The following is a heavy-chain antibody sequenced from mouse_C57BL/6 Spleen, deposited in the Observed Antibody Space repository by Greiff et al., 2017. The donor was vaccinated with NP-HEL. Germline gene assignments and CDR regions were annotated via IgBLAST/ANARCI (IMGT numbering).Heavy chain of an antibody. CDR1: GYTFTDYN. CDR2: INPNNGGT. Sequence: EVQLQQSGPELVKPGASVKMSCKASGYTFTDYNMHWVKQSHGKSLEWIGYINPNNGGTSYNQKFKGKATLTVNKSSSRAYMELRSLTSEDSAVYYCAREGITTVVGRTWFAYWGQGTLVTVSA. J-gene: IGHJ3*01. V-gene: IGHV1-22*01. D-gene: IGHD1-1*01. CDR3: AREGITTVVGRTWFAY.